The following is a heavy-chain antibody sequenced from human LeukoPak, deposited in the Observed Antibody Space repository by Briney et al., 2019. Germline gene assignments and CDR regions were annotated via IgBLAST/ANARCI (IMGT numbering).Heavy chain of an antibody. V-gene: IGHV4-34*01. CDR3: ARSPSRIAVAGTGAWFDP. CDR1: GGSFSGYY. CDR2: INHSGST. J-gene: IGHJ5*02. D-gene: IGHD6-19*01. Sequence: PSETLSLTCADYGGSFSGYYWSWIRQPPGKGLEWIGEINHSGSTNYNPSLKSRVTISVDTSKNQFSLKLSSVTAADTAVYYCARSPSRIAVAGTGAWFDPWGQGTLVTVSS.